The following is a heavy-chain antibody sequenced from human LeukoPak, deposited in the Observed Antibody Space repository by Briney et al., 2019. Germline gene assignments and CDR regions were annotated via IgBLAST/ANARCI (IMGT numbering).Heavy chain of an antibody. Sequence: SETLSLTGTVSGGSISSSSYYWGWICQPPGKGLEWIGSIYYSGSTNYNPSRKTRVTISVDTSKNQFSLKLSSVTAADTAVHYCARGKARYYYYYMDVWGKGTTVTVSS. CDR3: ARGKARYYYYYMDV. V-gene: IGHV4-39*07. J-gene: IGHJ6*03. CDR2: IYYSGST. CDR1: GGSISSSSYY.